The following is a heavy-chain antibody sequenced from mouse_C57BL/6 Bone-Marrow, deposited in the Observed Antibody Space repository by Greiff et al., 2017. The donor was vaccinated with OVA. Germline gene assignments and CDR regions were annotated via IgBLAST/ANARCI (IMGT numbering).Heavy chain of an antibody. CDR3: AREEDLLCPCAY. CDR2: ISDGGSYT. Sequence: EVQGVESGGGLVKPGGSLKLSCAASGFPFSSSALSWVRQTPEKRLEWVATISDGGSYTYYPDNVKGRFTISRDNAKNNLYLQMSHLKSEDTAMDYCAREEDLLCPCAYWGQGTLVTVSA. CDR1: GFPFSSSA. V-gene: IGHV5-4*01. D-gene: IGHD2-1*01. J-gene: IGHJ3*01.